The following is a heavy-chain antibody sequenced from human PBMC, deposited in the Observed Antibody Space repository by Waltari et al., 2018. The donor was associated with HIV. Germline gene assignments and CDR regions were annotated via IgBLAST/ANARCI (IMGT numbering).Heavy chain of an antibody. D-gene: IGHD3-9*01. V-gene: IGHV4-61*02. CDR2: MYVSGNT. Sequence: QVQLQESGQRPVKPASTLSTISTISASTISSGTRDWSAHRQPAGEGLEWLRRMYVSGNTNYTPSLKSRVTMSVDTYTNKFSLKMTSGTVSDTAIYYCARATWGKTKAGWDRYFDKWGPGILVTVSS. CDR1: ASTISSGT. CDR3: ARATWGKTKAGWDRYFDK. J-gene: IGHJ4*02.